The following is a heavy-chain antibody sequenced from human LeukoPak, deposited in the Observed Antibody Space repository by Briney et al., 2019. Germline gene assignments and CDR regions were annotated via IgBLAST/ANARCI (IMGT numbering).Heavy chain of an antibody. CDR3: ARNQLPPPTDFDY. V-gene: IGHV3-7*01. CDR2: IKQDGSEK. Sequence: PGGSLRLSCAASGFTFSSYWMSWVRQAPGKGLEWVANIKQDGSEKYYVDSAKGRFTISRDNAKNSLYLQMNSLRAEDTAVYYCARNQLPPPTDFDYWGQGTLVTVSS. D-gene: IGHD6-6*01. CDR1: GFTFSSYW. J-gene: IGHJ4*02.